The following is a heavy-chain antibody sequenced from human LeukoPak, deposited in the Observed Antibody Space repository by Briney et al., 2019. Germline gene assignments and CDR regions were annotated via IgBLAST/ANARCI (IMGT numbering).Heavy chain of an antibody. V-gene: IGHV3-21*04. D-gene: IGHD2-2*02. J-gene: IGHJ4*02. CDR2: ISSSSSYI. Sequence: GGSLRLSCAASGFTFSSYSMNWVRQAPGKGLEWVSSISSSSSYIYYADSVKGRFTISRDNSKNTLYLQMNSLRPEDTAVYYCPKGCATTSCYTSEYWGQGTLVTVSS. CDR3: PKGCATTSCYTSEY. CDR1: GFTFSSYS.